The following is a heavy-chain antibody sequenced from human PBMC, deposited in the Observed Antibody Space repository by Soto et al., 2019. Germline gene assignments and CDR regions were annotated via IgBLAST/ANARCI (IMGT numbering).Heavy chain of an antibody. V-gene: IGHV3-11*01. J-gene: IGHJ3*02. Sequence: QVQLVESGGGLVKPGGSLRLSCAASGFTFSDYYMSWIRQAPGKGLEWVSYISSSGSTIYYADSVKGRFTISRDNAKNSLYLQMNRLRAEDTAVYYCARDPDLVAAMAFAFDIWGQGTMVTVSS. D-gene: IGHD2-15*01. CDR2: ISSSGSTI. CDR1: GFTFSDYY. CDR3: ARDPDLVAAMAFAFDI.